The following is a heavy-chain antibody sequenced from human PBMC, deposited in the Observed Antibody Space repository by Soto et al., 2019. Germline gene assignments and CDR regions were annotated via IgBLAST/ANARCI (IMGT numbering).Heavy chain of an antibody. V-gene: IGHV6-1*01. J-gene: IGHJ6*02. CDR2: TYYRSKWYN. Sequence: SQTLSLTCAISGDSVSSNSAAWNWIRQSPSRGLEWLGRTYYRSKWYNDYAVSVKSRITINPDTSKNQFSLQLNSVTPEDTAAYYCARGSSGWYGDYYYYYGMDVWGQGTTVTVSS. D-gene: IGHD6-19*01. CDR1: GDSVSSNSAA. CDR3: ARGSSGWYGDYYYYYGMDV.